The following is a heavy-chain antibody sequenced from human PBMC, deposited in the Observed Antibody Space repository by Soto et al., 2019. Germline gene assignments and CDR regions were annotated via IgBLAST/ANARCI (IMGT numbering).Heavy chain of an antibody. D-gene: IGHD3-3*01. Sequence: SETLSLTCAVSGGSISSSNWWSWVRQPPVKGLECIGEIYHSGSTNYNPSLKSRVTISVDKSKNQFSLKLSSVTAADTAVYYCARNGGRITIFGVVIQGYYYYYGMDVWGQGTTVT. V-gene: IGHV4-4*02. CDR3: ARNGGRITIFGVVIQGYYYYYGMDV. J-gene: IGHJ6*02. CDR1: GGSISSSNW. CDR2: IYHSGST.